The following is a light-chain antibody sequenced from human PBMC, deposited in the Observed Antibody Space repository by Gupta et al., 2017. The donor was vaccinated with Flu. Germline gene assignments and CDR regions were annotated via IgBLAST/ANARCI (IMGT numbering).Light chain of an antibody. CDR1: SSDVGGYNY. J-gene: IGLJ2*01. V-gene: IGLV2-14*01. CDR2: EVS. CDR3: VSDTSSGSVL. Sequence: ITISCTGTSSDVGGYNYVCCDQQHTGKPNNLMIYEVSQCSAGYAPRFSGSKSGNTASLTISARQEEDDADYYYVSDTSSGSVLFGGGTKLTVL.